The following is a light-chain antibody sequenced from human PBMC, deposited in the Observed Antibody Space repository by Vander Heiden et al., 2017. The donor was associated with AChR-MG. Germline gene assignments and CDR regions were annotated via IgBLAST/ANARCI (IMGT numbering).Light chain of an antibody. CDR1: SSDIGGYNY. V-gene: IGLV2-14*03. J-gene: IGLJ2*01. Sequence: QSALTQPASVSGSPGQSITISCTGTSSDIGGYNYVSWYQQHPGKAPNLVIFAVFERPSGVSHRFSGSKSGNTASLSISGLQAEDEADYYCSSYTSRSTLIFGGGTKLTVL. CDR3: SSYTSRSTLI. CDR2: AVF.